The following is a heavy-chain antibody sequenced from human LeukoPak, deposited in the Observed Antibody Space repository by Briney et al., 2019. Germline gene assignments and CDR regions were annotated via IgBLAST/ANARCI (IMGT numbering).Heavy chain of an antibody. Sequence: GGSLRLSCAASGFTFSSYWMSWVRQAPGKGLEWVANIKRDGSEKYYVDSVKGRFTISRDNAKNSLFLQMNSLRAEDTATYYCARDREYSGSWNDAFDIWGQGTMVTVSS. J-gene: IGHJ3*02. CDR3: ARDREYSGSWNDAFDI. CDR1: GFTFSSYW. CDR2: IKRDGSEK. D-gene: IGHD1-26*01. V-gene: IGHV3-7*01.